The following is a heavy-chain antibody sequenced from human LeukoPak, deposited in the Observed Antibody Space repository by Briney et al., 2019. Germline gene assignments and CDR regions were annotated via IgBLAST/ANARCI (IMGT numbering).Heavy chain of an antibody. CDR2: ITSGSLYT. CDR3: ARAPTSYYYFDY. V-gene: IGHV3-11*05. J-gene: IGHJ4*02. D-gene: IGHD1-26*01. CDR1: GFTFSAYY. Sequence: GGSLRLSCAASGFTFSAYYMSWIRQAPGKGLEWVSYITSGSLYTNYADSVKGRFTISRDNAKNSLYLQMNSLRAEDTAVYYCARAPTSYYYFDYWGQGTLVTVSS.